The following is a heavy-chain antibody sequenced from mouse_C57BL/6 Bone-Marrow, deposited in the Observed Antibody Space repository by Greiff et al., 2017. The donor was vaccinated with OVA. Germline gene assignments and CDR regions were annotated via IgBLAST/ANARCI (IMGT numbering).Heavy chain of an antibody. Sequence: EVKLVESGGGLVQPGGSMKLSCAASGFTFSDAWMDWVRQSPEKGLEWVAEIRNKANNHATYYAESVKGRFTNSRDDSKSSVYLQMNSLRAEDTGIYYCTRGPPDWYFDVWGTGTTVTVSS. CDR1: GFTFSDAW. J-gene: IGHJ1*03. V-gene: IGHV6-6*01. CDR2: IRNKANNHAT. CDR3: TRGPPDWYFDV.